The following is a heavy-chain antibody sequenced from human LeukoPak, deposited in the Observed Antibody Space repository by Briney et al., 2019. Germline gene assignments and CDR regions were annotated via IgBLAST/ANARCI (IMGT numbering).Heavy chain of an antibody. J-gene: IGHJ6*03. CDR2: IYYSGST. D-gene: IGHD6-13*01. Sequence: PSETLSLTCTVSGGSISSYYWNWIRQPPGKGLEWIGYIYYSGSTNYNPSLKSRVTISVDTSKNQFSLRLSSVTAADTAVYYCATLAAAGSGYYYYYYMDVWGKGTTVTISS. CDR3: ATLAAAGSGYYYYYYMDV. CDR1: GGSISSYY. V-gene: IGHV4-59*12.